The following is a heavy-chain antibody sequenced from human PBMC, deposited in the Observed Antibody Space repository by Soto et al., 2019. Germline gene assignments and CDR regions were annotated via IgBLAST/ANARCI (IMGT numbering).Heavy chain of an antibody. J-gene: IGHJ5*02. CDR3: AKDEYYYDSSGNGPNWFDP. CDR2: ISGSGGST. D-gene: IGHD3-22*01. Sequence: GSLRLSCAASGFTFSSYAMSWVRQAPGKGLEWVSAISGSGGSTHYADSVKGRFTISRDNSKNTLYLQMNSLRAEDTAVYYCAKDEYYYDSSGNGPNWFDPWGQGTLVTVS. V-gene: IGHV3-23*01. CDR1: GFTFSSYA.